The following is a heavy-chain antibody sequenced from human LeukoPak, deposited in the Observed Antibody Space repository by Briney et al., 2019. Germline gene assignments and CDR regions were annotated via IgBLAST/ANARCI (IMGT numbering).Heavy chain of an antibody. Sequence: GASVKVSCKASGYTFTGYYMHWVRQAPGQGLEWMGWINPNSGNTGYAQKFQGRVTMTRNTSISTAYMELSSLRSEDTAVYYCARGRGSSGWYSGGSGTDYWGQGTLVTVSS. CDR1: GYTFTGYY. D-gene: IGHD6-19*01. V-gene: IGHV1-8*02. J-gene: IGHJ4*02. CDR3: ARGRGSSGWYSGGSGTDY. CDR2: INPNSGNT.